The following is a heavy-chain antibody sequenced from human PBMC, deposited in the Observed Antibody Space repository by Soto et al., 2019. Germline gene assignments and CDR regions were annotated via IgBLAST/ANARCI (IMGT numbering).Heavy chain of an antibody. CDR3: VKQALGLDGVEHDY. Sequence: EGALRLSCSASGFIFSGSTLYWVRQVPGKGLEAISAVSTSGRSTYYADSVKDRFTISRDNSKNTLFLQMGSLRPEDTAIYYCVKQALGLDGVEHDYGGQVTLLTFFS. V-gene: IGHV3-64D*06. CDR2: VSTSGRST. D-gene: IGHD3-16*01. J-gene: IGHJ4*02. CDR1: GFIFSGST.